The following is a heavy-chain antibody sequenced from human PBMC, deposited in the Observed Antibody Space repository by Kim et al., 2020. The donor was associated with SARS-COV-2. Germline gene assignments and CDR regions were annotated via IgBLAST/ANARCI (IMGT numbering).Heavy chain of an antibody. D-gene: IGHD2-15*01. CDR3: AKVGCSGGSCYDYFDY. J-gene: IGHJ4*02. V-gene: IGHV3-23*01. Sequence: VKGRFTISRDKSKNTLYLQMNSLRAEDTAVYYCAKVGCSGGSCYDYFDYWGQGTLVTVSS.